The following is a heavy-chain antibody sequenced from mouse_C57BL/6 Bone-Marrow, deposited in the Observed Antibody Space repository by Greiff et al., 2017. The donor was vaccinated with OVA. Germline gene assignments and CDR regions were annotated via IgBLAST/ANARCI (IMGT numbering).Heavy chain of an antibody. Sequence: DVKLQESGPELVKPGASVKMSCKASGYTFTDYNMHWVKQSHGKSLEWIGYINPNNGGTSYNQKFKGKATLTVNKSSSTAYMELRSLTSEDSAVYYCARHGSRVPHYFDYWGQGTTLTVSS. CDR1: GYTFTDYN. CDR3: ARHGSRVPHYFDY. CDR2: INPNNGGT. J-gene: IGHJ2*01. V-gene: IGHV1-22*01. D-gene: IGHD1-1*01.